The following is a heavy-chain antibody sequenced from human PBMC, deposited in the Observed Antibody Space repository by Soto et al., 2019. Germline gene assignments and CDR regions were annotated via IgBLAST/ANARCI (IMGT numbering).Heavy chain of an antibody. J-gene: IGHJ6*02. CDR3: ARADATYCGGDCYRYFYYGMAV. CDR1: GGTFSNHA. Sequence: ASVKVSCKASGGTFSNHAISWVRQAPGQGLEWVGGIIPMFPTADYAQRFQGRVTITADDSTTTVYMELSGLRSEDTAMYYCARADATYCGGDCYRYFYYGMAVWGQGPTVTVSS. CDR2: IIPMFPTA. D-gene: IGHD2-21*02. V-gene: IGHV1-69*13.